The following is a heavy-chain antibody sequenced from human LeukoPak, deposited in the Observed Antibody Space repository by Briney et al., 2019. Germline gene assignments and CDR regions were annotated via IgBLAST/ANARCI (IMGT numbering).Heavy chain of an antibody. D-gene: IGHD3-10*01. Sequence: SETLSLTCAVYGGSFSSYYWSWIRQPPGKGLEWIGEINHSGSTNYNPSLKSRVTISVDTSKNQFSLKLSSVTAADTAVYYCASGRRRGNYYMDVWGKGTTVTVSS. CDR1: GGSFSSYY. CDR2: INHSGST. CDR3: ASGRRRGNYYMDV. J-gene: IGHJ6*03. V-gene: IGHV4-34*01.